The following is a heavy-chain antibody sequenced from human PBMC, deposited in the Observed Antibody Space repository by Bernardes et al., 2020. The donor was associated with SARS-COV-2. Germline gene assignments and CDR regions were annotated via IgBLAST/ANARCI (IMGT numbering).Heavy chain of an antibody. Sequence: GGSLRLSCAASGFTFSSYAMSWVRQAPGKGLEWVSAISGSGGSTYYADSVKGRFTISRDNSKNTLYLQMNSLRAEDTAVYYCAKDSYSSGYSSGWYESSEYYFDYWGQGTLVTVSS. V-gene: IGHV3-23*01. CDR3: AKDSYSSGYSSGWYESSEYYFDY. CDR2: ISGSGGST. CDR1: GFTFSSYA. D-gene: IGHD6-19*01. J-gene: IGHJ4*02.